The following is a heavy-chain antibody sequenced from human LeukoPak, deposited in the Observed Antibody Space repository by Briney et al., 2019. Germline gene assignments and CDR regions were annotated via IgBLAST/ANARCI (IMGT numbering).Heavy chain of an antibody. CDR2: IYYCGST. Sequence: SQTLSLTCTVSGGSISSGDYYWSWIRQPPGQGLEWIGYIYYCGSTYYNPSLKSRVIISVDTSKNQFSLKLSSMTAADTAVYYCARERTYYFDYWGQGTQVTVS. CDR1: GGSISSGDYY. J-gene: IGHJ4*02. CDR3: ARERTYYFDY. V-gene: IGHV4-30-4*01.